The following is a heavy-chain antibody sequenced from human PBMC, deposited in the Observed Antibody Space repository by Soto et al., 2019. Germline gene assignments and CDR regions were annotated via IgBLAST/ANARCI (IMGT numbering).Heavy chain of an antibody. Sequence: QVQLVPSGGEVKKLGASVKVSCKASGYTFTIYGINWVRQAPGQGLELMGWISPDNGNTNYAQKLQGRVTMTTYTSTSTAYMELRSLRSDDPAVYYCARALGYSGYAGMDVWGQGTTVTVSS. D-gene: IGHD5-12*01. CDR2: ISPDNGNT. V-gene: IGHV1-18*01. J-gene: IGHJ6*02. CDR1: GYTFTIYG. CDR3: ARALGYSGYAGMDV.